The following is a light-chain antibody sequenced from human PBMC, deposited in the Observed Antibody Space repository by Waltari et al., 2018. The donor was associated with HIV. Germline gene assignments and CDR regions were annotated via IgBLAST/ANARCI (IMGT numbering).Light chain of an antibody. CDR1: RRDVGVYNY. CDR3: SSYAGSNNVV. V-gene: IGLV2-8*01. CDR2: EVS. Sequence: QSALTQPPSASGSPGQSVTISSTGTRRDVGVYNYVSWYQQHPGQAPKLLIYEVSKRPSGVPDRFSGSKSGNTASLTVSGLQAEDEADYYCSSYAGSNNVVFGGGTKLTVL. J-gene: IGLJ2*01.